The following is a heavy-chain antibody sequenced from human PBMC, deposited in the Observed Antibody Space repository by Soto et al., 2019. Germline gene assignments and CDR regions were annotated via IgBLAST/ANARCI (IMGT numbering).Heavy chain of an antibody. CDR3: ARGRYCLTGRCFPNWFDS. D-gene: IGHD7-27*01. J-gene: IGHJ5*01. Sequence: SETLSLTCSVTGDSISNLDYFWAWIRQPPGQALEYIGYIYKSATTYYNPSFESRVAISVDTSKSQFSLNVTSVTAADTAVYFCARGRYCLTGRCFPNWFDSWGQGALVTVSS. CDR1: GDSISNLDYF. V-gene: IGHV4-30-4*01. CDR2: IYKSATT.